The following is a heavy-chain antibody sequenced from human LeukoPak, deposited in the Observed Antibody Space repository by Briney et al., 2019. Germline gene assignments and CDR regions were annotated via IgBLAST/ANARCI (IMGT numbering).Heavy chain of an antibody. CDR1: GDSVSSESAA. J-gene: IGHJ4*02. D-gene: IGHD1-1*01. V-gene: IGHV6-1*01. Sequence: SQTLSLTCAISGDSVSSESAAWNWIRQSPSGGLEWLGRTYYRSRWYNDYGLAVKGRIIINPDTSNNHFSLHLNSVTPDDTAVYYCARDPTGTDLFDYWGQGTLVNVSS. CDR2: TYYRSRWYN. CDR3: ARDPTGTDLFDY.